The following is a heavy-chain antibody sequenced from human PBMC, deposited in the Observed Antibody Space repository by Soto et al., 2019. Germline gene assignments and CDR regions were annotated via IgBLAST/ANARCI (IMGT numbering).Heavy chain of an antibody. D-gene: IGHD3-9*01. CDR3: ARGLHFDWLSHYYYYYGMDV. Sequence: SETLSLTCAVYGGSFSGYYWSWIRQPPGKGLEWIGEINHSGSTNYNPSLESRVTISVDTSKNQFSLKLSSVTAADTAVYYCARGLHFDWLSHYYYYYGMDVWGQGTTVTVSS. CDR2: INHSGST. J-gene: IGHJ6*02. CDR1: GGSFSGYY. V-gene: IGHV4-34*01.